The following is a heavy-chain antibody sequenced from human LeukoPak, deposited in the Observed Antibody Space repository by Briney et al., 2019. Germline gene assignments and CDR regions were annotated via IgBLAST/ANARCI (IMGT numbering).Heavy chain of an antibody. CDR2: TYSNGRT. D-gene: IGHD3-10*01. J-gene: IGHJ4*02. V-gene: IGHV3-53*01. CDR3: ATYRAWVTMIRGPEH. Sequence: PGGSLRLSCAASGFTVSSNYMSWVRQAPGKGLEWVSVTYSNGRTYYADSVKGRFTISRDNAKNSLYLQMNSLRAEDTAVYYCATYRAWVTMIRGPEHWGQGTLVTVSS. CDR1: GFTVSSNY.